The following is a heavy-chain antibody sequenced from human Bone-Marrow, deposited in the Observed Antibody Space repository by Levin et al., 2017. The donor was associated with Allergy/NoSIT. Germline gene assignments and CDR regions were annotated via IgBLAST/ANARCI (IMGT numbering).Heavy chain of an antibody. J-gene: IGHJ4*02. CDR1: GFIFSNYG. D-gene: IGHD3-22*01. CDR3: AKDSSGFYYGSLF. CDR2: LSFDGSNE. Sequence: SGGSLRLSCAASGFIFSNYGMHWVRQAPGKGLEWVAVLSFDGSNEYYADSVKGRVTISRDNSKNTLYLQMNSLGAEDTAVYYCAKDSSGFYYGSLFWGQGTLVTVSS. V-gene: IGHV3-30*18.